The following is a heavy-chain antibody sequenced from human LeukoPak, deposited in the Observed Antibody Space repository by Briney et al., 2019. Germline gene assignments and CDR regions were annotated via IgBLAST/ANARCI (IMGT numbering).Heavy chain of an antibody. CDR1: GYTFTSYD. CDR2: MNPNSGNT. CDR3: ARALYDSSGYYRFDY. J-gene: IGHJ4*02. Sequence: ASVKVSCKASGYTFTSYDINWVRQATGQGLEWMGWMNPNSGNTGYAQKFQGRVTMTRDMSTSTVYMELSSLRSEDTAVYYCARALYDSSGYYRFDYWGQGTLVTVSS. V-gene: IGHV1-8*01. D-gene: IGHD3-22*01.